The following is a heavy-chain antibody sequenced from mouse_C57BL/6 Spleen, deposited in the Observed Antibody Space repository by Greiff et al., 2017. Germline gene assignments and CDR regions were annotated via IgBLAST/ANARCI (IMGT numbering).Heavy chain of an antibody. V-gene: IGHV1-18*01. D-gene: IGHD1-1*01. J-gene: IGHJ2*01. CDR1: GYTFTDYN. CDR3: ARRGYGSNFDY. CDR2: INPNNGGT. Sequence: EVQLQQSGPELVKPGASVKIPCKASGYTFTDYNMDWVKQSHGKSLEWIGDINPNNGGTIDNQKFKGKATLTVDKSSSTAYMELRSLTSEDTAVYYCARRGYGSNFDYWGQGTTLTVSS.